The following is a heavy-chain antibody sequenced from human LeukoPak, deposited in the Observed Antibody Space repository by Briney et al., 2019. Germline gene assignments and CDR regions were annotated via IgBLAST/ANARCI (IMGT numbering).Heavy chain of an antibody. CDR3: AKAGDYGDYKN. D-gene: IGHD4-17*01. J-gene: IGHJ4*02. CDR2: IYSGTI. Sequence: GGSLRLSCTVSGFTVSSNSMSWVRQAPGKGLEWVSFIYSGTIHYSDSVKGRFTISRDNSKNTLYLQMNSLRAEDTAVYYCAKAGDYGDYKNWGQGTLVTVSS. V-gene: IGHV3-53*01. CDR1: GFTVSSNS.